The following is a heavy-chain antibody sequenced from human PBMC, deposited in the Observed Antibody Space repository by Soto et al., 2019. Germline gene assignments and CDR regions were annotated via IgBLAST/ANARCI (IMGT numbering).Heavy chain of an antibody. D-gene: IGHD3-9*01. V-gene: IGHV3-7*01. Sequence: GGSLRLSCAASGFTFSSYWMSWVRQAPGKGLEWVANIKQDGSEKYYVDSVKGRFTISRDNAKNSLYLQMNSLRAEDTAVYYCARDVRLRYFDWLPAPYYYYYYYMDVWGKGTTVTVSS. CDR2: IKQDGSEK. CDR1: GFTFSSYW. CDR3: ARDVRLRYFDWLPAPYYYYYYYMDV. J-gene: IGHJ6*03.